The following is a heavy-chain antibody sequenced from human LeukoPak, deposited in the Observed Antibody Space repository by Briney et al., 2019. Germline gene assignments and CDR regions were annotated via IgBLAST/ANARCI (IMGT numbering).Heavy chain of an antibody. CDR2: IIPILGIA. CDR1: GGTFSSYA. Sequence: SVKVSCKASGGTFSSYAISWVRQAPGQGLEWMGRIIPILGIANYAQKFQGRVTITADKSTSTAYMELSSLRSEDTAVYYCARGGTSYCSGGSCYPPNDAFDIWGQGTMVTVSS. D-gene: IGHD2-15*01. V-gene: IGHV1-69*04. CDR3: ARGGTSYCSGGSCYPPNDAFDI. J-gene: IGHJ3*02.